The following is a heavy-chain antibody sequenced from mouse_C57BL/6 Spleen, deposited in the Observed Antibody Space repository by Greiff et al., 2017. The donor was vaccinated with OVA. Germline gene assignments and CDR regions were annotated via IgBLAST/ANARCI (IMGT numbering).Heavy chain of an antibody. CDR1: GYTFTSYW. J-gene: IGHJ1*03. V-gene: IGHV1-53*01. D-gene: IGHD2-3*01. CDR3: ARDGYYVENWYFDV. CDR2: INPSNGGT. Sequence: QVQLQQPGTELVKPGASVKLSCKASGYTFTSYWMHWVKQRPGQGLEWIGNINPSNGGTNYNEKFKSKATLTVDKSSSTAYMQLSSLTSEDSAVYYCARDGYYVENWYFDVWGTGTTVTVSS.